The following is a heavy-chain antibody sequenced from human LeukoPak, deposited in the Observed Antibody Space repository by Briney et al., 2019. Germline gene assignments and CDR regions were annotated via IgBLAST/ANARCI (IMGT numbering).Heavy chain of an antibody. J-gene: IGHJ5*02. Sequence: PLETLSLTCAVYGGSFSGYYWSWIRQPPGKGLEWIGEINHSGSTNYNPSLKSRVTISVDTSKNQFSLKLSSVTAADTAVYYCARVGRGYCTNGVCYGSWFDPWGQGTLVTVSS. CDR1: GGSFSGYY. V-gene: IGHV4-34*01. CDR3: ARVGRGYCTNGVCYGSWFDP. CDR2: INHSGST. D-gene: IGHD2-8*01.